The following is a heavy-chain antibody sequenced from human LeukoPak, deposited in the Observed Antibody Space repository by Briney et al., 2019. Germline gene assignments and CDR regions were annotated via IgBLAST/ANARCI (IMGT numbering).Heavy chain of an antibody. CDR1: GFTFSSYA. CDR3: AKGHCSSTSCYIGDYFDY. J-gene: IGHJ4*02. Sequence: PGGSLRLSCAASGFTFSSYAMIWVRQAPGKGLPLVSAISGSGGSTYYADSVRGRFTISRDNSKNTLYLQMNSLRAEDTAVYYCAKGHCSSTSCYIGDYFDYWGQGTLVTVSS. CDR2: ISGSGGST. D-gene: IGHD2-2*02. V-gene: IGHV3-23*01.